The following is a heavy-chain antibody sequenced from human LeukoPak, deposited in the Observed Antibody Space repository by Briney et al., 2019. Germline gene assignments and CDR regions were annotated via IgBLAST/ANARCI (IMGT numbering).Heavy chain of an antibody. Sequence: ASVKVSCKASGYTFTSYDINWVRQATGQGLEWMGWMNPNSGNTGYAQKFQGRVTITRNTSISTAYMELSSLRSEDTAVYYCAIYGDYEPHYYYMDVWGKGTTVTVSS. CDR3: AIYGDYEPHYYYMDV. D-gene: IGHD4-17*01. CDR2: MNPNSGNT. V-gene: IGHV1-8*03. CDR1: GYTFTSYD. J-gene: IGHJ6*03.